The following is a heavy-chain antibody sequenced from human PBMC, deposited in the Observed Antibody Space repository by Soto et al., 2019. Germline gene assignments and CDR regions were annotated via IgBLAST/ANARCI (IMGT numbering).Heavy chain of an antibody. CDR1: VGTFTSSV. Sequence: QVQLVQSGAEVKEPGSSVKVSCKASVGTFTSSVISWVRQAPGQGPEWMGGIIPMFGTPDYAQRFQDRVTIPEDESTNTAYMELNSLRSEDTAFYYCAVNAGTAVAYNIEDWGQGTLVTVST. CDR2: IIPMFGTP. CDR3: AVNAGTAVAYNIED. D-gene: IGHD6-13*01. J-gene: IGHJ4*02. V-gene: IGHV1-69*01.